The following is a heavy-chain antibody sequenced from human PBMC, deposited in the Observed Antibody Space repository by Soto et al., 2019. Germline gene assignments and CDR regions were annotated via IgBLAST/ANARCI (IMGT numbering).Heavy chain of an antibody. V-gene: IGHV4-34*01. CDR3: ARGTYAARLSY. CDR2: IDHSGGT. CDR1: GGSFGGYY. J-gene: IGHJ4*02. Sequence: PSETLSLTCAVYGGSFGGYYWTWIRQPPGKGLEWIGEIDHSGGTYYNPSLKSRVTMSVDTSKNQFSLKVNSVAAADAAVYYCARGTYAARLSYWGQGTLVTVSS. D-gene: IGHD6-6*01.